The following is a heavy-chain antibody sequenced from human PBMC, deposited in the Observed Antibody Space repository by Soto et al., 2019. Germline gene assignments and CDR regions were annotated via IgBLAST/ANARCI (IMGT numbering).Heavy chain of an antibody. J-gene: IGHJ4*02. CDR1: GFTFSSYA. CDR3: AQDGVNTLTFEY. V-gene: IGHV3-23*01. D-gene: IGHD3-16*01. CDR2: ISGSGDTT. Sequence: EVQLLESGGGLVQPGGSLRLSCAVSGFTFSSYAVSWVRQAPGKVMEWVSVISGSGDTTVYADSVKGRFATSRDNAKNTVYLQMNSLRAEDTSVYYCAQDGVNTLTFEYWGQGTRVTVSS.